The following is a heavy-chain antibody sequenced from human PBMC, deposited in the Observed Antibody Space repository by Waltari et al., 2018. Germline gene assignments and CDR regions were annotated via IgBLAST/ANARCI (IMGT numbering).Heavy chain of an antibody. Sequence: EVQLVESGGDLVQPGGSLKLSCAASGFTFSGSAVHWVRQASGKGLEWVGRKRNKANSYGTAYAASGKGRFTISRDDSKNTAYLQMNSLKTEDTAVYYCTKADTSGSDIYWYFDLWGRGTLVTVSS. D-gene: IGHD3-10*01. CDR3: TKADTSGSDIYWYFDL. V-gene: IGHV3-73*02. J-gene: IGHJ2*01. CDR1: GFTFSGSA. CDR2: KRNKANSYGT.